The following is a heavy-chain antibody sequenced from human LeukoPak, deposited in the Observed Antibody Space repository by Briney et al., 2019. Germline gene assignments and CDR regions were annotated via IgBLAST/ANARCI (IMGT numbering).Heavy chain of an antibody. CDR3: AKEYSSGWYGDY. D-gene: IGHD6-19*01. CDR1: GFTFSSYD. J-gene: IGHJ4*02. Sequence: GGSLRLSCAASGFTFSSYDMHWVRQATGKGLEWVSAIGTAGDTYYPGSVKGRFTISRDNSKNTLYLQMNSLRAEDTAVYYCAKEYSSGWYGDYWGQGTLVTVSS. CDR2: IGTAGDT. V-gene: IGHV3-13*01.